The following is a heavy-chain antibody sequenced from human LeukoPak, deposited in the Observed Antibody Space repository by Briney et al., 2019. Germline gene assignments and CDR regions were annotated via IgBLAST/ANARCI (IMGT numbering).Heavy chain of an antibody. J-gene: IGHJ4*02. D-gene: IGHD3-22*01. V-gene: IGHV3-53*01. CDR1: GFTFSSYA. Sequence: GGSLRLSRAASGFTFSSYAMSWVRQAPGKGLEWVSVIYSGGSAYYADSVKGRFTISRDNSKNTLYLQMNSLRAEDTAVYYCARSRDYYDSSGGWGEYYFDYWGQGTLVTVSS. CDR3: ARSRDYYDSSGGWGEYYFDY. CDR2: IYSGGSA.